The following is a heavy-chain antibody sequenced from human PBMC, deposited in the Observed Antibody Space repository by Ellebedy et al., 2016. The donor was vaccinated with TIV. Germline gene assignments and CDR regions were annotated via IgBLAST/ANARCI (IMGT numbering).Heavy chain of an antibody. D-gene: IGHD5-12*01. V-gene: IGHV4-4*07. CDR1: GGSILSLY. Sequence: SDTLSLTXTLPGGSILSLYWSCIRQPAGKGLQCIWRLYTSGSTNYNPSLKSRVTMSVDTSKNQFSLKLSSVTAADTAVYYCAREGYSGYDFDYWGQGTLVTVSS. CDR2: LYTSGST. J-gene: IGHJ4*02. CDR3: AREGYSGYDFDY.